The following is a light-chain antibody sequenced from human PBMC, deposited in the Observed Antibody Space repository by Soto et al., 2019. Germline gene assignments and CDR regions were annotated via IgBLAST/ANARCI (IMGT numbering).Light chain of an antibody. J-gene: IGLJ3*02. Sequence: QSALTQPASVSGSPGQSITISCTGTSSDVGGYNYVSWYQQHPGKAPKLMIYDVSNRPSGVSNRFSGSKSGTSASLAITGLQADDEADYYCQSYDSSLSGSGVFGGGTKVTVL. V-gene: IGLV2-14*01. CDR3: QSYDSSLSGSGV. CDR1: SSDVGGYNY. CDR2: DVS.